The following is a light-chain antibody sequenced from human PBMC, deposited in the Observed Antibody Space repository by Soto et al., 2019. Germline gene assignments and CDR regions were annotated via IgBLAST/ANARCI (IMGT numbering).Light chain of an antibody. Sequence: DIQMTQSPSSLSASVGDRVTITCRASQSISTNLSWYQKKPGKAPKLLISGASSLKSGVPSRFSGSGSGTDFSLTISSLQTEDFAIYFCQQSYITLYSIGQRTNLEIK. V-gene: IGKV1-39*01. CDR1: QSISTN. CDR3: QQSYITLYS. J-gene: IGKJ2*03. CDR2: GAS.